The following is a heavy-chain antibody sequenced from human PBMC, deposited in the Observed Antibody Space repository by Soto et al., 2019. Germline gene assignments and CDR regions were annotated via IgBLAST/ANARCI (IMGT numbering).Heavy chain of an antibody. CDR1: GGSFSGYY. V-gene: IGHV4-34*01. CDR2: INHSGST. J-gene: IGHJ2*01. Sequence: QVQLQQCGAGLLKPSETLSLTCAVNGGSFSGYYWSWIRQPPGKGLEWIGEINHSGSTNYNPSLNCRVTISVDTSKHQFSLQLGSVTAADTALYYCARGERIYDFWSGYYKWYFDLWGRGTLVTVSS. D-gene: IGHD3-3*01. CDR3: ARGERIYDFWSGYYKWYFDL.